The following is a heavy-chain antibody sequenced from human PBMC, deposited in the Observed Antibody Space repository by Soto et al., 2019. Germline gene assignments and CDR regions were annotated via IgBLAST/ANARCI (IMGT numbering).Heavy chain of an antibody. V-gene: IGHV4-34*01. CDR3: ARGRGYVYGSNFYGLDV. CDR1: RGSFSGFY. Sequence: SETLSLTCGVYRGSFSGFYWSWVRQTPGGGLEWIGEINHSGTTNYNPSFQNRVTISVDKSTNNFSLKMTSVTAADAAVYYCARGRGYVYGSNFYGLDVWGKGTTVTVSS. J-gene: IGHJ6*04. CDR2: INHSGTT. D-gene: IGHD6-25*01.